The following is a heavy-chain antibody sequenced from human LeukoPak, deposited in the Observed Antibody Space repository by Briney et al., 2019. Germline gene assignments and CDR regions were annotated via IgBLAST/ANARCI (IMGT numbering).Heavy chain of an antibody. V-gene: IGHV4-38-2*02. CDR1: GYSISSGYY. J-gene: IGHJ4*02. D-gene: IGHD3-16*01. Sequence: PSETLSLTCAVSGYSISSGYYWGWIRPPPGKGLEWIGSIYHSGSTYYNPSLKSRVTISVDTSKNQFSLKLSSVTAADTAVYYCARELGGGPFDYWGQGTLVTVSS. CDR3: ARELGGGPFDY. CDR2: IYHSGST.